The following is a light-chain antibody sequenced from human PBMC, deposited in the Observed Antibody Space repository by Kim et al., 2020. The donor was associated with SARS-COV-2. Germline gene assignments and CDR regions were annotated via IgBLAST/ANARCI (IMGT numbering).Light chain of an antibody. J-gene: IGKJ1*01. CDR3: QHYGGAPWT. CDR1: QSVNSIY. CDR2: GAS. V-gene: IGKV3-20*01. Sequence: ELILTQSPGTLSLSPGERASPSCRASQSVNSIYLAWYQQKPGQAPRLLIYGASTRATGTPDRFSGSGSGTDFTLTISRLDPEDFAVYYCQHYGGAPWTFCQGTKVDIK.